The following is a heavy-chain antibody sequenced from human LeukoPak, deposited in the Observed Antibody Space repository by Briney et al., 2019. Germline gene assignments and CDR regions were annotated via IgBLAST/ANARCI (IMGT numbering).Heavy chain of an antibody. Sequence: TSETLSLTCTVSGGSISSYYWSWIRQPPGKGLEWIGYIYYSGSTNYNPSLKSRVTISVDTSKNQFSLKLSSVTAADTAVYYCARLTMVRGVLYGMDVWGQGTTVTVSS. D-gene: IGHD3-10*01. CDR2: IYYSGST. V-gene: IGHV4-59*08. CDR1: GGSISSYY. CDR3: ARLTMVRGVLYGMDV. J-gene: IGHJ6*02.